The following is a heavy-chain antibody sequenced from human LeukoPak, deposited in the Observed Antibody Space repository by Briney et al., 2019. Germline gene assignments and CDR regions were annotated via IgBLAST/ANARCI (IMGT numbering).Heavy chain of an antibody. CDR2: IYYSGST. CDR1: GGSISSYY. D-gene: IGHD5-24*01. Sequence: SETLSLTCTVSGGSISSYYWSWIRQPPGKGLEWIGYIYYSGSTNYNPSLKSRVTISVDTSKNQFSLKPSSVTAADTAVYYCARGLEMATISYYYYGMDVWGQGTTVTVSS. J-gene: IGHJ6*02. CDR3: ARGLEMATISYYYYGMDV. V-gene: IGHV4-59*01.